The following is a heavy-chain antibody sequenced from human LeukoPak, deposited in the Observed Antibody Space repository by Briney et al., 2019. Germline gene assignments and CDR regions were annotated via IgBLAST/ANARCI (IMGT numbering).Heavy chain of an antibody. Sequence: KPSETLSLTCTVSGGPISSYYWSWIRQPAGKGLEWIGRIYTSGSTNYNPSLKSRVTMSVDTSKNQFSLKRSSVTAADTAVYYCAREGYDIVTGGRYFDPWGQGTLVTVSS. D-gene: IGHD3-9*01. V-gene: IGHV4-4*07. CDR3: AREGYDIVTGGRYFDP. J-gene: IGHJ5*02. CDR2: IYTSGST. CDR1: GGPISSYY.